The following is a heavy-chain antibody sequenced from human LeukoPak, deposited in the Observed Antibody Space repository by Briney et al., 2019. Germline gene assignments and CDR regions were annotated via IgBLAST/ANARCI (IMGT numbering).Heavy chain of an antibody. CDR1: GFTFSSYA. V-gene: IGHV3-48*04. J-gene: IGHJ4*02. CDR3: ARGQLWSDY. D-gene: IGHD5-18*01. CDR2: ISSSSSTI. Sequence: GGSLRLSCAASGFTFSSYAMSWVRQAPGKGLEWVSYISSSSSTIYYADSVKGRFTISRDNAKNSLYLQMNSLRAEDTAVYYCARGQLWSDYWGQGTLVTVSS.